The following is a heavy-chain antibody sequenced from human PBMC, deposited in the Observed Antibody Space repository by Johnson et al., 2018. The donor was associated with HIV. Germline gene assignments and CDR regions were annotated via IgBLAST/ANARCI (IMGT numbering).Heavy chain of an antibody. CDR2: ISYDGSEK. Sequence: QVQLVESGGGVVQPGRSLRLSCAASGFTFNTYAMHWVRQAPGKGLEWVAVISYDGSEKYFGDSVRGRFTISRDNSKNTLYLQMNSLRAEDTAVYYCAKDDLGASGAFDIWGQGTMVTVSS. D-gene: IGHD1-26*01. V-gene: IGHV3-30*04. J-gene: IGHJ3*02. CDR3: AKDDLGASGAFDI. CDR1: GFTFNTYA.